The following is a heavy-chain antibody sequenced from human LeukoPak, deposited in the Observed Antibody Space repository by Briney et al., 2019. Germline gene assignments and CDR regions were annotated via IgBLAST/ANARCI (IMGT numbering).Heavy chain of an antibody. Sequence: GGSLRLSCAASGFTFSSYWMSWVRQAPGKGLEWVANIKQDGSEKYYADSVKGRFTISRDNAKNSLYLQMNSLRAEDTAVYYCARDAEYYDSSGWAFDIWGQGTMVTVSS. CDR1: GFTFSSYW. CDR2: IKQDGSEK. J-gene: IGHJ3*02. D-gene: IGHD3-22*01. V-gene: IGHV3-7*01. CDR3: ARDAEYYDSSGWAFDI.